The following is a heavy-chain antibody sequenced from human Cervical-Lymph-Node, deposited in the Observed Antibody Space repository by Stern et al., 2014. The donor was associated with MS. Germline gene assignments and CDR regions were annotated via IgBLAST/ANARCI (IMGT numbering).Heavy chain of an antibody. D-gene: IGHD2-2*02. J-gene: IGHJ4*02. Sequence: VPLVESGAEVKTPGASVKVSCKASGYTFTSYYMHWVRQAPGQGLEWMGIINPSGGSTSYAQKFQGRVTMTRGTSTSTVYMELSSLRSEDTAVYYCARGTRCSSTSCYIRYYFDYWGQGTLVTVSS. CDR3: ARGTRCSSTSCYIRYYFDY. V-gene: IGHV1-46*01. CDR1: GYTFTSYY. CDR2: INPSGGST.